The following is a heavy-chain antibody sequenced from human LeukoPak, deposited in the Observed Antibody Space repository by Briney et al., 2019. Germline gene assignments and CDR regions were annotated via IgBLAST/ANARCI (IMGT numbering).Heavy chain of an antibody. V-gene: IGHV5-51*01. Sequence: GESLKISCKGSGYSFTNYWIGWGRQMPGKGLEWMGIIYPGDSDTRHSPSFQGQVTTSADKSISTAYLQWSSLKASDTAMYYCARSGSLCTFDIWGQGTMVTVSS. CDR1: GYSFTNYW. J-gene: IGHJ3*02. CDR2: IYPGDSDT. CDR3: ARSGSLCTFDI. D-gene: IGHD1-26*01.